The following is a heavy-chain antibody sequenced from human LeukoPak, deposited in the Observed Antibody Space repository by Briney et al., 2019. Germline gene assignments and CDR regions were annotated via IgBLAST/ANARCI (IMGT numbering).Heavy chain of an antibody. J-gene: IGHJ3*02. CDR1: GGSISSSSYY. V-gene: IGHV4-39*07. CDR2: IYYSGST. Sequence: SETLSLTCTVSGGSISSSSYYWGWIRQPPGKGLERIGSIYYSGSTYYNPSLKSRVTISVDTSKNQFSLKLSSVTAADTAVYYCARAMSAAGPSDAFDIWGQGTMVTVSS. CDR3: ARAMSAAGPSDAFDI. D-gene: IGHD6-13*01.